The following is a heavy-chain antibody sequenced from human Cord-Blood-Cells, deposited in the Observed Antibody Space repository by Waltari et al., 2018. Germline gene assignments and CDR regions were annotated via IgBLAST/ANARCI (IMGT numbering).Heavy chain of an antibody. CDR3: ARVSVVVPAAKGGMDV. Sequence: QVQLVQSGAEVKKPGASVKVSWKASGYTFTSYAMHWVRQAPGQRLEWMGWINAGNGNTKYSQKFQGRVTITRDTSASTAYMELSSLRSEDTAVYYCARVSVVVPAAKGGMDVWGQGTTVTVSS. J-gene: IGHJ6*02. CDR2: INAGNGNT. D-gene: IGHD2-2*01. V-gene: IGHV1-3*01. CDR1: GYTFTSYA.